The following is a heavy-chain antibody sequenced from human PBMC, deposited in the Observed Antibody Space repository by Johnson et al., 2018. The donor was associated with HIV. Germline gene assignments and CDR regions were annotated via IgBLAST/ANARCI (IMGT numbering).Heavy chain of an antibody. J-gene: IGHJ3*02. Sequence: VQLVESGGGVVQPGRSLRLSCAASGFTFSSYWMSWVRQAPGKGLEWVANIKQDGSEKDYVDSVKGRFTISRDNSKNTLYLQMNSLRVEDTAVYYCAKSDYPGIAVAGSAYDDAFDIWGQGTMVTVSS. CDR3: AKSDYPGIAVAGSAYDDAFDI. CDR2: IKQDGSEK. CDR1: GFTFSSYW. V-gene: IGHV3-7*01. D-gene: IGHD6-19*01.